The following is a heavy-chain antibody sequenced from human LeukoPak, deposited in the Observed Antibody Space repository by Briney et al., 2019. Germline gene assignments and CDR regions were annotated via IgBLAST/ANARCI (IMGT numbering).Heavy chain of an antibody. D-gene: IGHD5-12*01. CDR3: ARIGSGYDGDYFDL. V-gene: IGHV3-74*01. J-gene: IGHJ4*02. CDR2: INIDGGST. CDR1: GFTFSRYW. Sequence: GGSLRLSCAASGFTFSRYWMQWVRQAPGKGLVWVSRINIDGGSTSYADSVKGRFTISRDNAKNTLYLQMNSLRVEDKALYYCARIGSGYDGDYFDLWGQGTLVTVSS.